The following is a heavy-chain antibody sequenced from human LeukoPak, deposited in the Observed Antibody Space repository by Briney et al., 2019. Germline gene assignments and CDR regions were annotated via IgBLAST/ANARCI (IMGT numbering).Heavy chain of an antibody. V-gene: IGHV1-18*01. CDR3: ARDPGGIAAAGTEHWFDP. D-gene: IGHD6-13*01. J-gene: IGHJ5*02. Sequence: ASVKVSCKASGYTFTSYGISWVRQAPGQGLEWMGWISACNGNTNYAQKLQGRVTMTTDTSTSTAYMELRSLRSDDTAVYYCARDPGGIAAAGTEHWFDPWGQGTLVTVSS. CDR1: GYTFTSYG. CDR2: ISACNGNT.